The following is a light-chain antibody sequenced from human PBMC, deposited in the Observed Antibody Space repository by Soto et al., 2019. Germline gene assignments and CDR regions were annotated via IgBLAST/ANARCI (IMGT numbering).Light chain of an antibody. V-gene: IGLV1-40*01. J-gene: IGLJ1*01. Sequence: QSVLSQPPSVSGAPGQRVTISCTGSSSNIGAGYDAHWFQQVPGTAPKLLIYANTNRPSGVPDRFSGSKSGTSASLAITGLQAEDEADYYCQSYDSSLSGYVFGPGTKVTVL. CDR1: SSNIGAGYD. CDR2: ANT. CDR3: QSYDSSLSGYV.